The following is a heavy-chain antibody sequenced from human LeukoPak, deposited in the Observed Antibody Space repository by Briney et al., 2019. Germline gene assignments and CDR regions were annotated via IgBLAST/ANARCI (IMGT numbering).Heavy chain of an antibody. V-gene: IGHV1-18*01. Sequence: GASVKVSCKASGYTFTRFGISWVRQAPGQGLEWMGWISAYNGNTNYAQKLQGRVIMTTDTSTSTAYMELRSLRSDDTAVYYCARDGPNYYDSSGYQLTLEYFQHWGQGTLVTVSS. CDR1: GYTFTRFG. D-gene: IGHD3-22*01. CDR3: ARDGPNYYDSSGYQLTLEYFQH. J-gene: IGHJ1*01. CDR2: ISAYNGNT.